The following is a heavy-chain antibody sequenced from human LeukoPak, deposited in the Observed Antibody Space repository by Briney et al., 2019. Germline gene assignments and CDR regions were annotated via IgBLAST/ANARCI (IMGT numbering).Heavy chain of an antibody. V-gene: IGHV5-51*01. J-gene: IGHJ5*02. Sequence: GESLKISCKSSGYSFTSYSIGWVRQMRGKGLEWMGIIFPVDSDTRYSPSFEGQVTISVDKSINTTYLQWSSLKASDTAFYYCARHHRYYYHNTGYSGWFDPWGQGTLVTVSS. CDR2: IFPVDSDT. CDR3: ARHHRYYYHNTGYSGWFDP. D-gene: IGHD3-22*01. CDR1: GYSFTSYS.